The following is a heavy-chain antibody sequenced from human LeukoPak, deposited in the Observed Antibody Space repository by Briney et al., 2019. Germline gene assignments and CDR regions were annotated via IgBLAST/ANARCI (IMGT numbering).Heavy chain of an antibody. Sequence: SETLSLTCGVYGGSFSGYLWNWIRQPPGKGLEWLGEINHSGSANYHPSLKSRVTISVDTSKNQFSLKLSSVTAADTAVYYCARGHSGWFAEYFQHWGQGTLVTVSS. CDR3: ARGHSGWFAEYFQH. D-gene: IGHD6-19*01. J-gene: IGHJ1*01. V-gene: IGHV4-34*01. CDR1: GGSFSGYL. CDR2: INHSGSA.